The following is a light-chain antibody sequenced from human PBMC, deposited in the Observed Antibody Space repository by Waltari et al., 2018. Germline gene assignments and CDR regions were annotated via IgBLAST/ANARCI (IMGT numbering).Light chain of an antibody. CDR3: QQYGSSRGIT. V-gene: IGKV3-20*01. Sequence: EIVLTQSPGTLSLSPGERATLSCRASQSVSSSYLAWYQQKPGQAPRLRIYGAASRATGIPERFSGSGSGTDFTLTISRLEPEDFAVYYCQQYGSSRGITFGQGTRLEIK. CDR2: GAA. J-gene: IGKJ5*01. CDR1: QSVSSSY.